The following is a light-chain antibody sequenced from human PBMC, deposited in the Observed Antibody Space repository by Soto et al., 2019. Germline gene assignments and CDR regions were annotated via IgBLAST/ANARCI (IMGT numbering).Light chain of an antibody. J-gene: IGKJ1*01. CDR3: QQYGSSPRT. Sequence: EIVLTQSPGTLSLSPGERATLSCRASQRVSSSFLAWYQQKPGQAPRLLIYGASSRANGIPDRFSGCGSGTDFTLTISRLEPGDFAVYYCQQYGSSPRTFGQGTKFEIK. CDR1: QRVSSSF. V-gene: IGKV3-20*01. CDR2: GAS.